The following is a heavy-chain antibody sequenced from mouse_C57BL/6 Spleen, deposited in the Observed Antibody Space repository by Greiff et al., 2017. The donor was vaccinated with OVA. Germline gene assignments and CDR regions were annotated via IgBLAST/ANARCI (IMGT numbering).Heavy chain of an antibody. D-gene: IGHD1-1*01. CDR3: ARGSYDYYGRFAY. J-gene: IGHJ3*01. V-gene: IGHV1-69*01. Sequence: QVQLQQPGAELVMPGASVKLSCKASGYTFTSYWMHWVKQRPGQGLEWIGEIDPSDSYTNYNQKFKGKSTLTVDKSSSTTYMQLSSLTSEDSAVYYCARGSYDYYGRFAYWGQGTLVTVSA. CDR1: GYTFTSYW. CDR2: IDPSDSYT.